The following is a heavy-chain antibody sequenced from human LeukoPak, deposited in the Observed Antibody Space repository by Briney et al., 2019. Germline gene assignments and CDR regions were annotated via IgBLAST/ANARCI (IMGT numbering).Heavy chain of an antibody. J-gene: IGHJ4*02. V-gene: IGHV3-21*04. CDR2: ISSSSSYI. Sequence: PGGSLRLSCAASGFTFSSYSMNWVRQAPGKGLEWVSSISSSSSYIYYADSVKGRFTISRDNSKNTLYLQMNSLRAEDTAVYYCAKGVWGSGWYGIDYWGQGTLVTVSS. CDR3: AKGVWGSGWYGIDY. CDR1: GFTFSSYS. D-gene: IGHD6-19*01.